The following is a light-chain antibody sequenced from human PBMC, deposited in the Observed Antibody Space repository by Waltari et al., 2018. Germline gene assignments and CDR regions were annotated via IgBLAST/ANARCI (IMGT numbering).Light chain of an antibody. CDR1: SRDVGSYNL. V-gene: IGLV2-23*01. Sequence: QSALTQPSSLSGSPGQSITISCTGTSRDVGSYNLVSWYQHHPGKAPKLMIYEGSKRHSPVSHRFSGSNTGTRASLTFSGLQSETEADYSCCSYAGNSTYVFGTGTKVTVL. J-gene: IGLJ1*01. CDR3: CSYAGNSTYV. CDR2: EGS.